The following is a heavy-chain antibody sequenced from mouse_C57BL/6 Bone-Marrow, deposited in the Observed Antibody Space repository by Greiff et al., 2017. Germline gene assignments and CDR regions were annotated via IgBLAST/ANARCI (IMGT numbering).Heavy chain of an antibody. CDR1: GYTFTSYW. Sequence: QVQLQQPGAELVKPGASVKMSCKASGYTFTSYWITWVKQRPGQGLEWIGDISPGSGSTNYNEKFKSKATLTVDTSSSTAYMQLSSLTSEDSAVYYCARYLITTVVHWYFDVWGTGTTVTVSS. D-gene: IGHD1-1*01. V-gene: IGHV1-55*01. CDR2: ISPGSGST. CDR3: ARYLITTVVHWYFDV. J-gene: IGHJ1*03.